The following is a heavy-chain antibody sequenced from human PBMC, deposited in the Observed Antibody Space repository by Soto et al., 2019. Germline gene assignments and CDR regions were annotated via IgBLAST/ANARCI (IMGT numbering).Heavy chain of an antibody. D-gene: IGHD3-10*01. CDR2: ISSDESNE. CDR1: GFTFSSSV. J-gene: IGHJ3*02. V-gene: IGHV3-30*03. Sequence: PGGSLRLSCAASGFTFSSSVVHWVRQAPGKGLEWVAVISSDESNEDYADSVKGRFSISRDNSKNTLYLQMNSLRAEDTAVYYCAREVGILWFAELLGAGDAFDSWGKGRMVTVSS. CDR3: AREVGILWFAELLGAGDAFDS.